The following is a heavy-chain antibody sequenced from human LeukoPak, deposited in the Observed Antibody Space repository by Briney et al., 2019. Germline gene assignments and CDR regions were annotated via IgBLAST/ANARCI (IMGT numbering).Heavy chain of an antibody. Sequence: GGSLRLSCAASGFMFNGYSLTWVRQAPGKGLEWVSYIRSSSSSSTIYYADSVKGRFTISRDNAKNSLYLQMNSLRAEDTAVYYCAKESGGYNLTPFDYWGQGTLVTVSS. CDR3: AKESGGYNLTPFDY. CDR2: IRSSSSSSTI. J-gene: IGHJ4*02. CDR1: GFMFNGYS. V-gene: IGHV3-48*04. D-gene: IGHD5-24*01.